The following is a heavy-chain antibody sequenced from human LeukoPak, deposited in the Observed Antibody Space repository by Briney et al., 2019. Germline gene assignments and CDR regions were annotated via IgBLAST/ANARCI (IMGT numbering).Heavy chain of an antibody. V-gene: IGHV1-8*03. CDR3: ARVYSSSWYLYYYYMDV. J-gene: IGHJ6*03. CDR1: GYTFTSYD. CDR2: MNPNSGNT. D-gene: IGHD6-13*01. Sequence: ASVKVSCKASGYTFTSYDINWVRQATGQGLEWMGWMNPNSGNTGYAQKFQGRVTITRNTSISTAYMELSSLRSEDTAVYYCARVYSSSWYLYYYYMDVWGKGTTVTVSS.